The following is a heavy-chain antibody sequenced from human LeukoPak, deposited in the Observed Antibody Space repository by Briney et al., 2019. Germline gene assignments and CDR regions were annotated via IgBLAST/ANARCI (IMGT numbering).Heavy chain of an antibody. D-gene: IGHD3-3*01. Sequence: ASVKVSCKASGYTFTSYDINWVRQATGQGLEWMGWMNPNSGNTGYAQKFQGRVTMTRNTSISTAYMEQSSLRSEDTAVYYCARVSTYFGVVTDFDYWGQGTLVTVSS. CDR1: GYTFTSYD. CDR2: MNPNSGNT. V-gene: IGHV1-8*01. CDR3: ARVSTYFGVVTDFDY. J-gene: IGHJ4*02.